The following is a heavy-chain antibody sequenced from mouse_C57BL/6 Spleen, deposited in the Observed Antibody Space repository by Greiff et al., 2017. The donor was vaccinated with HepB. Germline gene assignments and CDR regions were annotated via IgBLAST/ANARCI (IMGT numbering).Heavy chain of an antibody. CDR1: GYTFTSYW. V-gene: IGHV1-53*01. CDR2: INPSNGGT. Sequence: QVQLQQPGTELVKPGASVKLSCKASGYTFTSYWMHWVKQRPGQGLEWIGNINPSNGGTNYNEKFKSKATLTVDKSSSTAYMQLSSLTSEDSAVYYCAREEEKITTVVAPYSFDYWGQGTPLTVSS. D-gene: IGHD1-1*01. J-gene: IGHJ2*01. CDR3: AREEEKITTVVAPYSFDY.